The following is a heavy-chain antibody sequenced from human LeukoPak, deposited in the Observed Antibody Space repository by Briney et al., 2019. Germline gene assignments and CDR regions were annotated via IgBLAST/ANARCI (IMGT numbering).Heavy chain of an antibody. J-gene: IGHJ4*02. CDR2: IYNSGST. CDR1: RGSISNYY. V-gene: IGHV4-59*01. Sequence: PSETLSLTCTVSRGSISNYYWSWIRQPPGKGLEWIGYIYNSGSTNYNPSLKSRVTISVDTSKNQFSLTLSSVTAADTAVYYCARMTPGDYFQYWGQGTLVTVSS. CDR3: ARMTPGDYFQY.